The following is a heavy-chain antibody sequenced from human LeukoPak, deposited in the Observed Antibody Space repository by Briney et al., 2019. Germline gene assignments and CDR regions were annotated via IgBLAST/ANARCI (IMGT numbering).Heavy chain of an antibody. Sequence: SETLSLTCVASGASVSTSHWNWIRQLPGKGLEWIGCLSYTGKTDYNPSLTSRVTISLATSKNQVSLKLASVTAADTAIYYCSEGYFEPFDHWGQGILVTVSS. D-gene: IGHD2/OR15-2a*01. CDR1: GASVSTSH. CDR2: LSYTGKT. CDR3: SEGYFEPFDH. V-gene: IGHV4-59*02. J-gene: IGHJ4*02.